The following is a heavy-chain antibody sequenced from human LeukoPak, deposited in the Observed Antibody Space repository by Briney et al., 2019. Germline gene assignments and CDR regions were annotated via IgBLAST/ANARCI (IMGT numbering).Heavy chain of an antibody. J-gene: IGHJ2*01. CDR3: ARELRDYWYFDL. D-gene: IGHD2-8*01. CDR2: INIDGSII. V-gene: IGHV3-74*01. Sequence: PGGSLRLSCSASGFSFSSYWMHWVRQVPGKGLVWVSRINIDGSIITYADSVQGRFTISRDNAKDTLYVQMNSLRAEDTAVYYCARELRDYWYFDLWGRGTLVTVSS. CDR1: GFSFSSYW.